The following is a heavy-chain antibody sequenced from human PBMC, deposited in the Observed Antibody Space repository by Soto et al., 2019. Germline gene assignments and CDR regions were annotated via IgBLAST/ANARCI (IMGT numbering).Heavy chain of an antibody. CDR2: INPRDSDV. J-gene: IGHJ3*02. CDR3: TRHDSTPADRYHISDI. Sequence: ESQKICWKGFEYTFPAYWLCWVRQMPGKGLEWMGVINPRDSDVKYIPPFEGQVTISADKSINTAFLQWRSLQASDTALSYCTRHDSTPADRYHISDICGHPKMVAVS. V-gene: IGHV5-51*01. D-gene: IGHD2-2*01. CDR1: EYTFPAYW.